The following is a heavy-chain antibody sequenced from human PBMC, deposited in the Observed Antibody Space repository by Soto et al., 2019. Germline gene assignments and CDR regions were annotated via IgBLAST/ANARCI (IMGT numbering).Heavy chain of an antibody. V-gene: IGHV1-3*01. Sequence: QVQLVQSGAQVKKPGASVKVSCKASGYTFDNYALHWVLQAPGRSLECMGWIQDGKGYKKYSQSFQGRVNINRDTSASTVHMDLSSLRSEDTAVYYCARVQYSGYDFKLAFDIWGQGTMVTVSS. J-gene: IGHJ3*02. CDR3: ARVQYSGYDFKLAFDI. CDR2: IQDGKGYK. D-gene: IGHD5-12*01. CDR1: GYTFDNYA.